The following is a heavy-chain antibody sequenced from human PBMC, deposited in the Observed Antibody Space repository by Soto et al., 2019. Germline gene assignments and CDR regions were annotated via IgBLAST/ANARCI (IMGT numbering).Heavy chain of an antibody. CDR2: TYYGAEWYD. CDR3: ASSGVQLKGRYYYMDV. D-gene: IGHD3-3*01. Sequence: SQALALTCSISVDIVSSNSVAWNLIKQSPSRGLELLGRTYYGAEWYDGYGVSVKGRITINPDTSKNQFSLQLNSVTPEDTAVYYCASSGVQLKGRYYYMDVWGKGTTVTVSS. CDR1: VDIVSSNSVA. V-gene: IGHV6-1*01. J-gene: IGHJ6*03.